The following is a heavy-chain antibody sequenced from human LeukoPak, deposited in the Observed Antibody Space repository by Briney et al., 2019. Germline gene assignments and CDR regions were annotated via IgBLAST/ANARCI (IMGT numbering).Heavy chain of an antibody. V-gene: IGHV4-39*07. CDR2: IYYSGST. CDR3: ARGDVVVPAAPPYFDY. J-gene: IGHJ4*02. D-gene: IGHD2-2*01. CDR1: GGSISSSSYY. Sequence: SETLSLTCTVSGGSISSSSYYWGWIRQPPGKGLEWIGSIYYSGSTYYNPSLKSRVTISVDTSKNQFSLKLSSVTAADTAVYYCARGDVVVPAAPPYFDYWGQGTLVTVSS.